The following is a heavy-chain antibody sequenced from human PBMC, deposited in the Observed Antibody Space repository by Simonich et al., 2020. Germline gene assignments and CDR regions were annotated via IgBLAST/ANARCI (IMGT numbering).Heavy chain of an antibody. D-gene: IGHD7-27*01. CDR3: ARGALTGDYYYMDV. V-gene: IGHV1-2*02. CDR2: INPNSGGT. CDR1: GYTFTGYY. J-gene: IGHJ6*03. Sequence: QVQLVQSGAEVKKPGASVKVSCKASGYTFTGYYMHWGRQAPGQGLEWMGWINPNSGGTKHAQKFRGRVTMTRDTSISTAYMELSRLRSDDTAVYYCARGALTGDYYYMDVWGKGTTVTVSS.